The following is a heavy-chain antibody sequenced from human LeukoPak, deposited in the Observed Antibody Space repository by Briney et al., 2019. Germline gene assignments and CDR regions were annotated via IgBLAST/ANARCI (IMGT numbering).Heavy chain of an antibody. V-gene: IGHV1-2*06. J-gene: IGHJ4*02. D-gene: IGHD2-2*01. CDR3: ARDYCSSTSCLFDY. CDR2: INPNSGDT. Sequence: ASVKVSCKASGYTFTGYHMHWVRQAPGQGLEWMGRINPNSGDTNYAQEFQGRVTMTRDTSISTAYMELSRLRSDDTAVYHCARDYCSSTSCLFDYWGQGTLVTVSS. CDR1: GYTFTGYH.